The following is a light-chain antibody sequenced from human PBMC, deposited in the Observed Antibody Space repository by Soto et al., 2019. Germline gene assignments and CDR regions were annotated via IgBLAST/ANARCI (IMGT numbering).Light chain of an antibody. CDR3: QQFNNFSWT. Sequence: DIQMTQSPSTLSASVGDRVTITCRASQSISIWLAWYQQKPGKAPKLLIYKASTLKSGVSSRFSGSGSGTEFTLTISSLQPDDFATYYCQQFNNFSWTFGQGTKVDIK. CDR2: KAS. CDR1: QSISIW. V-gene: IGKV1-5*03. J-gene: IGKJ1*01.